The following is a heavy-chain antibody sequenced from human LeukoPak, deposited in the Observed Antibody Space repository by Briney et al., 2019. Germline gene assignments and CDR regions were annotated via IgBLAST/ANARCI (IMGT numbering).Heavy chain of an antibody. J-gene: IGHJ4*02. CDR2: IYTSGST. D-gene: IGHD5-12*01. CDR3: ARLESGYDYFDY. CDR1: GGSISSYY. V-gene: IGHV4-4*09. Sequence: SETLSLTCTVSGGSISSYYWSWIRQPPGKGLEWIGYIYTSGSTNYNPSLMSRVTISVDTSKNQFSLKLSSVTAADTAVYYCARLESGYDYFDYWGQGTLVTVSS.